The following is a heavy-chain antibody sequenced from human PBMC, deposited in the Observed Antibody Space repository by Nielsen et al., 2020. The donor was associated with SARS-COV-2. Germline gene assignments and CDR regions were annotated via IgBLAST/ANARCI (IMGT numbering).Heavy chain of an antibody. CDR3: ARDYYYSSGYPLEYFQH. V-gene: IGHV1-69*13. CDR2: IIPIFGTA. CDR1: GGTFSSYA. J-gene: IGHJ1*01. D-gene: IGHD3-22*01. Sequence: SVKVSCKASGGTFSSYAISWVRQAPGQGLEWMGGIIPIFGTANYAQKFQGRVTITADESTSTAYMELSSLRSEDTAVYYCARDYYYSSGYPLEYFQHWGQGTLVTVSS.